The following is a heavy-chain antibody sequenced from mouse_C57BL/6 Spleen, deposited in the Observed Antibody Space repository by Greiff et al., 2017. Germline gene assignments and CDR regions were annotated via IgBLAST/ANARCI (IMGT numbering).Heavy chain of an antibody. CDR3: AGYLWDYGNSDLDY. Sequence: EVQLVESGAGLVKPGGSLKLSCAASGFTFSSYAMSWVRQTPGKRLEWVETISDGGSYTNYPDNVKGRFTITRDNAKNNLYLQMVHLKSEDTTMYYSAGYLWDYGNSDLDYWGQGTTVTVSS. D-gene: IGHD2-1*01. CDR1: GFTFSSYA. J-gene: IGHJ2*01. V-gene: IGHV5-4*01. CDR2: ISDGGSYT.